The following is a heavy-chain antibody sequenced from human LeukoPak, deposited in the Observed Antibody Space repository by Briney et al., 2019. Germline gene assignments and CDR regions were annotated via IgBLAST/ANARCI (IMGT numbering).Heavy chain of an antibody. CDR1: GGYISNYY. D-gene: IGHD3-10*01. V-gene: IGHV4-59*01. Sequence: SETLSLTCTVSGGYISNYYWSWMRRPPGRGLEWIGYISYSGSTNYNPSLKSRVTISVDTSKNQFSLKLSFVTAADTAVYYCARGQYFFDYWGQGTLVTVSS. CDR2: ISYSGST. CDR3: ARGQYFFDY. J-gene: IGHJ4*02.